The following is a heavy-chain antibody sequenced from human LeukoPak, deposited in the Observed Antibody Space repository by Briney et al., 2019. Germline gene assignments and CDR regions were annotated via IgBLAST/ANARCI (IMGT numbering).Heavy chain of an antibody. V-gene: IGHV3-74*01. J-gene: IGHJ4*02. CDR3: ARVSSGEQWLAFDY. Sequence: GGSLRLSCAASGFTFSSYAMSWVRQAPGKGLEWVSRIKDDGSITDYADSVKGRFTISRDNAKNTLYLQMNSLRAEDTAVYYCARVSSGEQWLAFDYWGQGTLVTVSS. D-gene: IGHD6-19*01. CDR1: GFTFSSYA. CDR2: IKDDGSIT.